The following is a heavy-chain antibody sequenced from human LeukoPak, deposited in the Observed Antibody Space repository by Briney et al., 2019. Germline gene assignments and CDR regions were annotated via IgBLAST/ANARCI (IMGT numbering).Heavy chain of an antibody. CDR3: ARDYYGSGSYPNFDY. CDR2: IYYSGST. D-gene: IGHD3-10*01. V-gene: IGHV4-59*01. J-gene: IGHJ4*02. Sequence: SETLSLTCTVSGGSISSYYWGWIRQPPGKGLEWIGYIYYSGSTNYNPSLKSRVTISVDTSKNQFSLKLSSVTAADTAVYYCARDYYGSGSYPNFDYWGQGTLVTVS. CDR1: GGSISSYY.